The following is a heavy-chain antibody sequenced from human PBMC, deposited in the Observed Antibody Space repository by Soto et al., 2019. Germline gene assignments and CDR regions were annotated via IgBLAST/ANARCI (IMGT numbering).Heavy chain of an antibody. CDR3: ARVHYSGDWYGWFDA. CDR2: IYGSGNT. D-gene: IGHD2-21*02. CDR1: GDSFSRNY. V-gene: IGHV4-4*07. Sequence: QVHLQESGPGLVRPSETLSLTCTVSGDSFSRNYWSWIRQPAGKGLEWIGRIYGSGNTNYSPCLKSRVAMSVDTANSQFSLRVSSVTAADTAVYYCARVHYSGDWYGWFDAWGQGTLVTVSS. J-gene: IGHJ5*02.